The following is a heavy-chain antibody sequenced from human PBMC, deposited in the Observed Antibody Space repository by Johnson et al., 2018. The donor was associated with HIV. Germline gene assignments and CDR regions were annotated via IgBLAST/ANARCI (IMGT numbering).Heavy chain of an antibody. CDR2: IKQDGSEH. CDR1: GFTFSSYW. J-gene: IGHJ3*02. Sequence: VQLVESGVGLVQPGGSLRLSCAASGFTFSSYWMSWVRQAPGKGLEWVANIKQDGSEHYSVDSVNGRFSISRDNAKNSLDLQLNSLRAEDTAVYYCARETSGEGRACDIWGQGTMVTVSS. D-gene: IGHD3-10*01. CDR3: ARETSGEGRACDI. V-gene: IGHV3-7*05.